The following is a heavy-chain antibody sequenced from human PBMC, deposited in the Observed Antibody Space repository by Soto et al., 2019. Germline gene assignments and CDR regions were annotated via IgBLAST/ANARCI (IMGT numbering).Heavy chain of an antibody. Sequence: GWSLRLSCAASGFTFSSYAMSLVRQAPGKGLEWVSSISGSGGSTYYADSVKGRFTISRDNSKNTLYLQMNSLRAEDTAVYYCAKAYDFWSGYPHRYMEVWGQGTLVAVSS. D-gene: IGHD3-3*01. CDR2: ISGSGGST. CDR3: AKAYDFWSGYPHRYMEV. V-gene: IGHV3-23*01. CDR1: GFTFSSYA. J-gene: IGHJ4*02.